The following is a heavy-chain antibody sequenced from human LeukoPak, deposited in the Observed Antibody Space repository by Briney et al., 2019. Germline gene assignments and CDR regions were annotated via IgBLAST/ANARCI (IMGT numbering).Heavy chain of an antibody. V-gene: IGHV3-21*01. CDR1: GFTFSSYS. CDR3: ASPSPVAVAEYGFDY. D-gene: IGHD6-19*01. CDR2: ISSSSSYI. Sequence: PGGSLRLSCAASGFTFSSYSMNWVRQAPGKGLEWVSSISSSSSYIYYADSVKGRFTISRDNAKNSLYLQMNSLRAEDTAVYYCASPSPVAVAEYGFDYWGQGTLVTVSS. J-gene: IGHJ4*02.